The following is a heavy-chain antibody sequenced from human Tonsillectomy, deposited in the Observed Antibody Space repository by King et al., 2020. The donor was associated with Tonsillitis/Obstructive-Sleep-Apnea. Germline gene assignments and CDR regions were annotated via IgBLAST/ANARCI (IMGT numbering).Heavy chain of an antibody. CDR3: ARLLGLTTVTTWAFDY. CDR1: GYRFTSYW. CDR2: IYPGDSDT. J-gene: IGHJ4*02. D-gene: IGHD4-11*01. V-gene: IGHV5-51*01. Sequence: VQLVQSGAEVKKPGESLKISCKGSGYRFTSYWIGWVRQMPGKGLEWMGIIYPGDSDTRYSPSFRGRVTISADTSISTASMQWSSLKASDTAIYYCARLLGLTTVTTWAFDYWGQGTLVTVSS.